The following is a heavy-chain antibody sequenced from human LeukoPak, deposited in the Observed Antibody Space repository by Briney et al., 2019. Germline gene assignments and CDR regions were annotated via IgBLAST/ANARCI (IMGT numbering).Heavy chain of an antibody. CDR2: IYPGDSDT. CDR3: ARPHYDILTGYYYYYDMDV. Sequence: GESLQISCMASGYRFTNYWIGWVRQMPGKGLEWMGIIYPGDSDTRYSPSFQGQVTISADKSISIAYLQWSSLKASDTAMYYCARPHYDILTGYYYYYDMDVWGQGTTVTVSS. V-gene: IGHV5-51*01. J-gene: IGHJ6*02. D-gene: IGHD3-9*01. CDR1: GYRFTNYW.